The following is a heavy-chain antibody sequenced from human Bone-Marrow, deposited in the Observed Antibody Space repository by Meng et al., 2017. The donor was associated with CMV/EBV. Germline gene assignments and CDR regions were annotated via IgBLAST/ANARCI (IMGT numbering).Heavy chain of an antibody. V-gene: IGHV3-74*01. CDR2: IDSDGSST. D-gene: IGHD1-26*01. CDR3: ARDGGSYRFDY. J-gene: IGHJ4*02. CDR1: GFTFSSYW. Sequence: LSCAASGFTFSSYWIHWVRQAPGKGLVWVSRIDSDGSSTTYADSVKGRFTVSRDNAKNTLYLQMNSLRAEDTAVYYCARDGGSYRFDYWGQGTLVTVSS.